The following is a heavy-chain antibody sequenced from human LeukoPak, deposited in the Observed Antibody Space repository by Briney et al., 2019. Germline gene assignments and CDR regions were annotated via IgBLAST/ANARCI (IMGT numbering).Heavy chain of an antibody. J-gene: IGHJ3*02. CDR3: ATTLKTGDAFDI. D-gene: IGHD7-27*01. CDR1: GGSISSYY. CDR2: IYYSGST. V-gene: IGHV4-59*12. Sequence: SETLSLTCTVSGGSISSYYWTWIRQPPGKGLEWIGYIYYSGSTNYNPSLKSRVTISVDRSKNQFSLKLSSVTAADTAVYYCATTLKTGDAFDIWGQGTMVTVSS.